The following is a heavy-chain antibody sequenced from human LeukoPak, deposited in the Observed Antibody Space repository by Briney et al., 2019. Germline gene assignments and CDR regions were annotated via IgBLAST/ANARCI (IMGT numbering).Heavy chain of an antibody. J-gene: IGHJ4*02. Sequence: SETLSLTCTVSGGSISSSSYYWGWIRQPPGKGLEWIGSIYYSGGTYYNPSLKSRVTISVDTSKNQFSLKLSSVTAADTAVYYCARDLAAAHYWGQGTLVTVSS. CDR3: ARDLAAAHY. CDR1: GGSISSSSYY. CDR2: IYYSGGT. V-gene: IGHV4-39*07. D-gene: IGHD2-2*01.